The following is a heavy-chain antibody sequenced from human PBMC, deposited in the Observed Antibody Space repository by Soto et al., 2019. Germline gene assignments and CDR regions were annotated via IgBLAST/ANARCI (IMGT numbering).Heavy chain of an antibody. V-gene: IGHV3-23*01. CDR3: VKGEYYYDSSGYYPFDY. CDR1: GFAFSIHA. CDR2: ITPSGDNT. Sequence: GGSLRLSCAASGFAFSIHAMNWVRQAPGKGLAWVSSITPSGDNTYYADSVKGRFTISRDNPKNTVYLQMSSLRVEDTAVYYCVKGEYYYDSSGYYPFDYWGQGTLVTVS. D-gene: IGHD3-22*01. J-gene: IGHJ4*02.